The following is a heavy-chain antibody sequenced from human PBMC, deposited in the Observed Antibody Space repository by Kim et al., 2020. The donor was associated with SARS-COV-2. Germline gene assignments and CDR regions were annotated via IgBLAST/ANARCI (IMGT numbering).Heavy chain of an antibody. CDR1: GGSISSSRYY. D-gene: IGHD4-17*01. V-gene: IGHV4-39*01. CDR2: FYYSGST. Sequence: SETLSLTCTVSGGSISSSRYYWGWIRQPPGKGLEWIGSFYYSGSTYYNPSLKSRVTISVDTSKNQFSLKLTSVTAADTAVYYCARAVTTIPHWGQGTLVTVSP. J-gene: IGHJ4*02. CDR3: ARAVTTIPH.